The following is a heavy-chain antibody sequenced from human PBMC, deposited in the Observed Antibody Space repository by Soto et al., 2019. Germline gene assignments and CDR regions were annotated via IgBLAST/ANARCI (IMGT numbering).Heavy chain of an antibody. D-gene: IGHD3-10*01. Sequence: SGPTLVNPTQTLTLTCTFSGFSLSTSGMCVSWIRQPPGKALEWLARIDWDDDKYYSTSLKTRLTISKDTSKNHVVLTMTNMDPVDTATYYCARIRMVRGEGYYYYMDVWGKGTTVTVSS. J-gene: IGHJ6*03. CDR2: IDWDDDK. CDR3: ARIRMVRGEGYYYYMDV. V-gene: IGHV2-70*11. CDR1: GFSLSTSGMC.